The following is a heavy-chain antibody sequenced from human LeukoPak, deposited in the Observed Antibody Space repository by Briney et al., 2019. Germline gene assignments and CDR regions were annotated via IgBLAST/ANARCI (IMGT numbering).Heavy chain of an antibody. J-gene: IGHJ4*02. CDR3: AREVGGYYYGSGSFDY. D-gene: IGHD3-10*01. CDR2: IYSGGST. CDR1: KFTFNNYA. V-gene: IGHV3-66*01. Sequence: GGSLRLSCLASKFTFNNYAMTWVRQAPGKGLEWVSVIYSGGSTYYADSVKGRFTISRDNSKNTLYLQMNSLRAEDTAVYYCAREVGGYYYGSGSFDYWGQGTLVTVSS.